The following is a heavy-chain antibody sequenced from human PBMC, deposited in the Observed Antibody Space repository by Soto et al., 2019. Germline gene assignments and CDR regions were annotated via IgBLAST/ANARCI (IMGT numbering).Heavy chain of an antibody. D-gene: IGHD6-19*01. Sequence: QARLVQSGAEVKKPGSSVRVSCKASGGTFSSFPIAWVRQAPVQGLEWVGGIIPIFGTTEYAQNYRDRVTIYADESTSTAYMELSFLSFEDTAVYYCAMIEYSSGSDYRGQGTLVTVFS. J-gene: IGHJ4*02. CDR2: IIPIFGTT. V-gene: IGHV1-69*01. CDR3: AMIEYSSGSDY. CDR1: GGTFSSFP.